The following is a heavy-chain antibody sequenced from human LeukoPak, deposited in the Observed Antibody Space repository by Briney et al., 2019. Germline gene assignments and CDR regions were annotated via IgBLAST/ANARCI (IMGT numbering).Heavy chain of an antibody. V-gene: IGHV5-51*01. CDR3: ARRPKETFDS. CDR1: GYSFTSYW. CDR2: IYPGDSDT. J-gene: IGHJ3*01. Sequence: GESLEISCKGSGYSFTSYWIGWVRQVPGKGLEWMGVIYPGDSDTRYSPSFQGQVTFSVDKSISTAYLQWSSLKASDTAIYYCARRPKETFDSWGQGTMVTVSS.